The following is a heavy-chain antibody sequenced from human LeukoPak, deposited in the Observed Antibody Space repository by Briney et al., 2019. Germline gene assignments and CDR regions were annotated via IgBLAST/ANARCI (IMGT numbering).Heavy chain of an antibody. CDR2: IRYDGSNK. CDR1: GFTFSSYG. D-gene: IGHD1-7*01. Sequence: GGSLRLSCAASGFTFSSYGMHWVRQAPGKGLEWVAFIRYDGSNKYYADSVKGRFTISRDNSKNTLYLQMNSLRAEDTAVYYCAKDLGWNYYFHYWGQGTLVTISS. CDR3: AKDLGWNYYFHY. V-gene: IGHV3-30*02. J-gene: IGHJ4*02.